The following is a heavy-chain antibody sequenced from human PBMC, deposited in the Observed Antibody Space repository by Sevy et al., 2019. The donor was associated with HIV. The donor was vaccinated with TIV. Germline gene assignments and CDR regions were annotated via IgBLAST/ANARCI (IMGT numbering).Heavy chain of an antibody. V-gene: IGHV4-59*01. CDR2: AYYNGGT. CDR1: GGSLNTYG. J-gene: IGHJ4*02. D-gene: IGHD7-27*01. CDR3: GRDNWGSIDY. Sequence: SETLSLTCTVSGGSLNTYGWSWIRQPPGKGLEWIGYAYYNGGTNYNPSLKSRLTILVDTSERQFSLHLSSVTPADTAVYYCGRDNWGSIDYWGQGVLVTVSS.